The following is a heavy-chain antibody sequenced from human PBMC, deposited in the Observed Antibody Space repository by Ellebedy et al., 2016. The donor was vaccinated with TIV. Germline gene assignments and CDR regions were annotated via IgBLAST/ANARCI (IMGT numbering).Heavy chain of an antibody. J-gene: IGHJ3*02. V-gene: IGHV4-59*01. CDR1: GDSISSYY. D-gene: IGHD1-14*01. CDR3: ARSYKRTARDAFDI. CDR2: IYYSGGA. Sequence: MPSETLSLTCTVSGDSISSYYWSWIRPPPGKGLEWIGHIYYSGGAKYNPSLKSRVTISVDTSKNQFSLKLSSVTAADTAVYYWARSYKRTARDAFDIWGQGTMVTVSS.